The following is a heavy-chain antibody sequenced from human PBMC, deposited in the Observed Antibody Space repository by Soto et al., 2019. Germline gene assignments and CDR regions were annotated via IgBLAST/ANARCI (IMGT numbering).Heavy chain of an antibody. V-gene: IGHV3-23*01. CDR1: GFILSSYA. J-gene: IGHJ3*01. CDR2: VSAGGDME. Sequence: GGSLRLSCTASGFILSSYAMSWVRQAPGKGLEWVSSVSAGGDMEYNSDSVKGRFTISRDNSKNTLYLQMNSLRAEDTAVYYCARAPPPAWELLPGAFDVWGLGTMVTVSS. CDR3: ARAPPPAWELLPGAFDV. D-gene: IGHD1-26*01.